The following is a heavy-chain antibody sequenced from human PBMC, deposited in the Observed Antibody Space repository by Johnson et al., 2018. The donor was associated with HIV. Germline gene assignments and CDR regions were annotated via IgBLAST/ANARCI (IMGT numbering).Heavy chain of an antibody. CDR3: ARDSGLLLWSQGGFSAFDI. D-gene: IGHD3-10*01. Sequence: MQLVESGGGLVQPGGSLRLSCAASGFTFSSYAMSWVRQAPGKGLEWVSAISGSGGSTYYADSVKGRFAISRDNSKNTLYRQMNSLRAEDTAVYYCARDSGLLLWSQGGFSAFDIWGQGTMVTVSS. V-gene: IGHV3-23*04. J-gene: IGHJ3*02. CDR2: ISGSGGST. CDR1: GFTFSSYA.